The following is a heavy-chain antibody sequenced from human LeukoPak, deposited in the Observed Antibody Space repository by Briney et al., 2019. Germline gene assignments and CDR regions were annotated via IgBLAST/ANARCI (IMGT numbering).Heavy chain of an antibody. V-gene: IGHV1-18*01. J-gene: IGHJ4*02. D-gene: IGHD3-22*01. CDR2: ISAYNGNT. CDR1: GYTFTSYG. CDR3: ARYGVTMIAIRWDY. Sequence: ASVKLSCKASGYTFTSYGISWVRQAPGQGLEWMGWISAYNGNTNYAQKLQGRVTMTTDTSTSTADMELRSLRSDDTAVYYCARYGVTMIAIRWDYWGQGTLVTVSS.